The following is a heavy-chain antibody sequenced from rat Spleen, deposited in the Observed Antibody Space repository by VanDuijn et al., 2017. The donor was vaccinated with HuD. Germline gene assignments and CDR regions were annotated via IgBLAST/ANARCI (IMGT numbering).Heavy chain of an antibody. J-gene: IGHJ3*01. CDR1: GLSFSNYD. CDR2: ISYEGSST. V-gene: IGHV5-22*01. CDR3: ARTDF. Sequence: EVQLVESGGGLVQPGRSMKLSCAASGLSFSNYDMAWVRQAPKKGLEWVASISYEGSSTYYGDSVKGRFTISRDNAKSTLYLQMNSLRSEDTATYYCARTDFWGQGTLVTVSS. D-gene: IGHD1-7*01.